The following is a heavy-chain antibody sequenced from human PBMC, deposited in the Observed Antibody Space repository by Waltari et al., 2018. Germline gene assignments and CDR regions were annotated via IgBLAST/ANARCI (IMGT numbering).Heavy chain of an antibody. CDR3: ARDKGMIVDYFDY. CDR2: MYYSGSA. Sequence: QVQLQESGPELVRPSETLSLTCTGSGYPISSGYCWGWVRQPPGKGVEWSGSMYYSGSAYYNHALKSRVTMSVDTSKNQFSLKLSSVSAADAAVYYCARDKGMIVDYFDYWGQGTLVTVSS. CDR1: GYPISSGYC. J-gene: IGHJ4*02. D-gene: IGHD3-22*01. V-gene: IGHV4-38-2*02.